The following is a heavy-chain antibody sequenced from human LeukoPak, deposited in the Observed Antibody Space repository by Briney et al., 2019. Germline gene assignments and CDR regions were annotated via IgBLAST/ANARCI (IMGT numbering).Heavy chain of an antibody. Sequence: PGGSLRLSCAASGFTFSSYGMHWVRQAPGKGLEWVAIISYDGSNKYYADSVKGRFTISRDNSKNTLYLQMNSLRAEDTAVYYCAKDHYSSGWYFDYWGQGTLVTVSS. J-gene: IGHJ4*02. D-gene: IGHD6-19*01. CDR3: AKDHYSSGWYFDY. V-gene: IGHV3-30*18. CDR1: GFTFSSYG. CDR2: ISYDGSNK.